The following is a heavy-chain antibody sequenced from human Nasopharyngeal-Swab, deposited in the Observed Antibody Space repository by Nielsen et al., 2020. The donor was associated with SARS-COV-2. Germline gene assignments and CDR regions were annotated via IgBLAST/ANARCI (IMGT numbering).Heavy chain of an antibody. D-gene: IGHD3-3*01. Sequence: GESLKISCAASGFTFNNYNFNWVRQAPGKGPEWVSSISSSSSYIYYADSVKGRFTISRDNAKNSFSLQMNSLRAEDTAVYYCARDGLDYDFWSAYFMDVWGQGTTVTVSS. CDR2: ISSSSSYI. J-gene: IGHJ6*02. CDR1: GFTFNNYN. V-gene: IGHV3-21*01. CDR3: ARDGLDYDFWSAYFMDV.